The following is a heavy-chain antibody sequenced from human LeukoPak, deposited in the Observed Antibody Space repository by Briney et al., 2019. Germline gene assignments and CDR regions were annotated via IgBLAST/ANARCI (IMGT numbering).Heavy chain of an antibody. Sequence: SETLSLTCTVSGGSISSSSYYWGWLRQPPGKGLEWIGSIYYSGSTYYNPPLKSRVTISVDTSKNQFSLKLSSVTAADTAVYYCARQGANYDILTGYSARDAFDIWGQGTMVTVSS. J-gene: IGHJ3*02. V-gene: IGHV4-39*01. CDR1: GGSISSSSYY. CDR3: ARQGANYDILTGYSARDAFDI. D-gene: IGHD3-9*01. CDR2: IYYSGST.